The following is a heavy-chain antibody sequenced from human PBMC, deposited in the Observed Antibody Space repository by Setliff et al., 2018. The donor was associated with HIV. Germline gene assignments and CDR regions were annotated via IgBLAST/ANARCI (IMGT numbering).Heavy chain of an antibody. V-gene: IGHV4-34*01. CDR1: GGSFSGYY. J-gene: IGHJ3*02. CDR3: ARWVPRRYNFWSGPIRAFDI. Sequence: SETLSLTCAVYGGSFSGYYWSWIRQPPGKGLEWIGEINHSGSTNYNPSLKSRVTISVDTSKNQFSLKLSSVTAADTAVYYCARWVPRRYNFWSGPIRAFDIWGQGTMVTVS. D-gene: IGHD3-3*01. CDR2: INHSGST.